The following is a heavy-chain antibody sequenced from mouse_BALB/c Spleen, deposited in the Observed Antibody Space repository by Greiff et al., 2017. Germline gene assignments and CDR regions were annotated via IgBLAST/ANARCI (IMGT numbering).Heavy chain of an antibody. V-gene: IGHV1-4*02. J-gene: IGHJ4*01. CDR2: INPSSGYT. D-gene: IGHD1-2*01. CDR1: GYTFTSYT. CDR3: ARSGTTAEAMDY. Sequence: QVQLQQSAAELARPGASVKMSCKASGYTFTSYTMHWVKQRPGQGLEWIGYINPSSGYTEYNQKFKDKTTLTADKSSSTAYMQLSSLTSEDSAVYYCARSGTTAEAMDYWGQGTSVTVSS.